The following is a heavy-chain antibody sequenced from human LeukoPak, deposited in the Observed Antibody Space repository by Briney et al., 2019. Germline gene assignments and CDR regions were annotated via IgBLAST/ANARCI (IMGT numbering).Heavy chain of an antibody. CDR3: ARGVSTWYKDPFDY. CDR2: ITADSGTT. D-gene: IGHD6-13*01. J-gene: IGHJ4*02. Sequence: GGSLRLSCAVSGFTFSTKSMNWVRQAPGKGLEWVSYITADSGTTYYADSVKGRFTISRDNAKNSLCLQMNSLRDEDTAVYFCARGVSTWYKDPFDYWGQGTLVTVSS. V-gene: IGHV3-48*02. CDR1: GFTFSTKS.